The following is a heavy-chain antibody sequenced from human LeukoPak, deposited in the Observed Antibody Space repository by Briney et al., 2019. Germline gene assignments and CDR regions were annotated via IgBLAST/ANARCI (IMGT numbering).Heavy chain of an antibody. V-gene: IGHV5-51*01. J-gene: IGHJ4*02. CDR2: IDPGDSDT. CDR1: GYSFTNFW. Sequence: GESLKISCKGSGYSFTNFWIGWVRQMPGEGLEWMGIIDPGDSDTRYNPSFQGQVTISADKSISTAYLQWSSLKASDTAMYYCARLGYCSRSTCYAFDYWGQGTLVTVSS. D-gene: IGHD2-2*01. CDR3: ARLGYCSRSTCYAFDY.